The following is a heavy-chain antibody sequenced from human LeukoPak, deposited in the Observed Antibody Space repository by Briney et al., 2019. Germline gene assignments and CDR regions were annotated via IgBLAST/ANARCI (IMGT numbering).Heavy chain of an antibody. Sequence: QAGGSLRLSCAASGFTFSSYAMSWVRQAPGKGLEWVSAISGRGDSTYYADSVKGRFTISRDNSKNTLNLQMNSLRAEDTAVYYCAKVYDSSGYYYGSSPFDYWGQGTLITVSS. CDR1: GFTFSSYA. CDR3: AKVYDSSGYYYGSSPFDY. D-gene: IGHD3-22*01. J-gene: IGHJ4*02. V-gene: IGHV3-23*01. CDR2: ISGRGDST.